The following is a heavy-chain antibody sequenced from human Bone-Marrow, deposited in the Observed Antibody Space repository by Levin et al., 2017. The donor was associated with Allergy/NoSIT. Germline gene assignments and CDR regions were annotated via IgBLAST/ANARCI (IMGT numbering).Heavy chain of an antibody. J-gene: IGHJ4*02. Sequence: SETLSLTCAVYGGSFSGYYWNWIRQPPGKGLEWIGEIHPSGSTNYNPSLTSPVTMSLDTSRNHFSLHLNPVTAADTAVYYCARGLDSAKTGYWGQGTVVTVS. CDR1: GGSFSGYY. CDR2: IHPSGST. CDR3: ARGLDSAKTGY. V-gene: IGHV4-34*01. D-gene: IGHD3/OR15-3a*01.